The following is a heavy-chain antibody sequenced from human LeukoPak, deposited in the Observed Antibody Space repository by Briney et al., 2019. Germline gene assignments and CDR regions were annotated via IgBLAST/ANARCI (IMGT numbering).Heavy chain of an antibody. Sequence: ASVKVSCKASGYTFTSYGISWVRQAPGQGLEWMGWISAYNGNTNYAQKLQGRVTMTTDTSTSTAYMELRSLRSDDTAVYYCARDGNIGIAAASTSWFDPWGQGTLVTVSS. CDR2: ISAYNGNT. J-gene: IGHJ5*02. D-gene: IGHD6-13*01. CDR3: ARDGNIGIAAASTSWFDP. CDR1: GYTFTSYG. V-gene: IGHV1-18*01.